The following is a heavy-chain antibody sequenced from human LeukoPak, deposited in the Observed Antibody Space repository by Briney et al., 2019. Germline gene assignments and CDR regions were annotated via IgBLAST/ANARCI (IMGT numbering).Heavy chain of an antibody. V-gene: IGHV4-59*08. CDR3: ARAGLGYSSGWYLWFDP. CDR2: IYYSGST. D-gene: IGHD6-19*01. J-gene: IGHJ5*02. CDR1: GGSISSYY. Sequence: PSETLSLTCTVSGGSISSYYWSWIRQPPGKGLEWIGYIYYSGSTNYNPSLKSRVTISVDTSKNQFSLKLSSVTAADTAVYYCARAGLGYSSGWYLWFDPWGQGTLVTVSS.